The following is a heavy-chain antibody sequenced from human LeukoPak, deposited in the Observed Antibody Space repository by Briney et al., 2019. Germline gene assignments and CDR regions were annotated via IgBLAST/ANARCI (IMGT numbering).Heavy chain of an antibody. D-gene: IGHD2-15*01. CDR1: GFTFSDYG. CDR3: SRTRISGIDGFDI. Sequence: GGSLRLSCTASGFTFSDYGVNWFRQAPGKGLEWVAFIRSKPYGGTTEHAASVKGRFSISRDDSTSIVYLQMNSLKTEDTALYYCSRTRISGIDGFDIWGQGTMVTVSS. J-gene: IGHJ3*02. CDR2: IRSKPYGGTT. V-gene: IGHV3-49*03.